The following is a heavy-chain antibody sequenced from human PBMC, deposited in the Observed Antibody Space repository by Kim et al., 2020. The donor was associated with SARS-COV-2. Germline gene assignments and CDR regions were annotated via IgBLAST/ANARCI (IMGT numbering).Heavy chain of an antibody. D-gene: IGHD3-22*01. CDR1: GFTFSDYY. CDR3: ASPQLGHYYDSSGAPRDY. Sequence: GGSLRLSCAASGFTFSDYYMSWIRQAPGKGLEWLSYISTSGSIIKYADSVKGRFTISRDNAKNSLYLQMNSLRAEDTAVYYCASPQLGHYYDSSGAPRDYWGQGTLVTVSS. V-gene: IGHV3-11*01. J-gene: IGHJ4*02. CDR2: ISTSGSII.